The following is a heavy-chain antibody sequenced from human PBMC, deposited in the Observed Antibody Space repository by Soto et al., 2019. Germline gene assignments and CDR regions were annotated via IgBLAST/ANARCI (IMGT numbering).Heavy chain of an antibody. CDR3: AREKPTVTKGHFDY. CDR2: TRNKANSYTT. V-gene: IGHV3-72*01. Sequence: EVQLVESGGGLVQPGGSLRLSCAASGFTFSDYYMDWVRQAPGKGLEWVGRTRNKANSYTTEYAASVKGRFTISRDDSXNSMYLQMNSLKTEDTAVYYCAREKPTVTKGHFDYWGQGTLVTVSS. J-gene: IGHJ4*02. D-gene: IGHD4-17*01. CDR1: GFTFSDYY.